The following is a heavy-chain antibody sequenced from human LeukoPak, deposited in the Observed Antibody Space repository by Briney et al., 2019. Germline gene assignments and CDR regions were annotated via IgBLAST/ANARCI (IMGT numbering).Heavy chain of an antibody. CDR1: GYSISSGCY. J-gene: IGHJ4*02. V-gene: IGHV4-38-2*02. D-gene: IGHD5-12*01. Sequence: SETLSLTCTVSGYSISSGCYWGWIRQPPGKGLEWIGNIYHSGTTYYNPSLKSRVTISVDTSKNQFSLELGSVTVADTAVYYCARQRARLPLDYWGQGTLVTVSS. CDR3: ARQRARLPLDY. CDR2: IYHSGTT.